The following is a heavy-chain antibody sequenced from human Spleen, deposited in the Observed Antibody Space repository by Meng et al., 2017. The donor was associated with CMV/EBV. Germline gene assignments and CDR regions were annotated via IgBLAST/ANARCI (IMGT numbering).Heavy chain of an antibody. J-gene: IGHJ6*02. D-gene: IGHD3-16*02. CDR1: GFTFSNAW. Sequence: GESLKISCAASGFTFSNAWMSWVRQAPGKGLEWVGRIKRKTDGGTTDYAAPVKGRFTISRDDSKNTLYLQMNSLKTEDTAVYYCTTAIVSLDVWGQGTTVTVFS. CDR2: IKRKTDGGTT. V-gene: IGHV3-15*01. CDR3: TTAIVSLDV.